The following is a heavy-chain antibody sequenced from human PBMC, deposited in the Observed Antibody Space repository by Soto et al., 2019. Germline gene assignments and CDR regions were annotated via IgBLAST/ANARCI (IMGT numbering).Heavy chain of an antibody. V-gene: IGHV5-10-1*03. CDR2: IDPVDSYA. CDR3: ARIESIARNWFDP. Sequence: EVQLVQSGAEVKKPGESLKISCKGSGFSFTNYWISWVRQMPGKDLEWMGNIDPVDSYANYSPSFQGHVTFSVDTSISTAYLQWSSLKASDTAMYFCARIESIARNWFDPWGQGTLVTVSS. CDR1: GFSFTNYW. D-gene: IGHD6-13*01. J-gene: IGHJ5*02.